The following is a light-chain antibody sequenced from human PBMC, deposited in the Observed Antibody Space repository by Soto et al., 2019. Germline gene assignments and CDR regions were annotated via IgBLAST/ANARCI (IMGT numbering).Light chain of an antibody. J-gene: IGLJ2*01. CDR1: SSDVGGYNY. V-gene: IGLV2-14*01. CDR3: SSYTSSSTL. CDR2: DVS. Sequence: QSVLNQPASVSGSPGQSITISCTGISSDVGGYNYVSWYQQHPGQAPKLMIYDVSDRPSGVSSRFSGSKSGNTASLTISGLQAEDEADYYCSSYTSSSTLFGGGTQLTVL.